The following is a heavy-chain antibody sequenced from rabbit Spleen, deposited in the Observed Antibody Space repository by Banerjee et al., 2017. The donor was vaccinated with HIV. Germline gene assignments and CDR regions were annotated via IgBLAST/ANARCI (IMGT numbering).Heavy chain of an antibody. J-gene: IGHJ4*01. V-gene: IGHV1S7*01. CDR2: IDPVFGST. D-gene: IGHD2-1*01. Sequence: QLVESGGGLVRPEGSLKLSCKASGFDFSSYYMSWVRQAPGKGLQWIGYIDPVFGSTYYASWVNGRFTISSDNAQNTLYLQLNSLTAADTATYFCARGPPYADYGPYYLNLWGQGTLVTVS. CDR3: ARGPPYADYGPYYLNL. CDR1: GFDFSSYY.